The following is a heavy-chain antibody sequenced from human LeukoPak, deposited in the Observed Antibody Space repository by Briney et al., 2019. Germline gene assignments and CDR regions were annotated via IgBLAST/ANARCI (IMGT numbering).Heavy chain of an antibody. D-gene: IGHD3-22*01. V-gene: IGHV5-51*01. CDR3: ARYYYDSSGYPGFDY. Sequence: TRGESLKISCKGSGYSFTSYRIGWVRQMPGKGLEWIGIIYPGDSDTRYSPSFQGQVTISADKSISTAYLQWSSLKASDTAMYYCARYYYDSSGYPGFDYWGQGTLVTVSS. CDR1: GYSFTSYR. J-gene: IGHJ4*02. CDR2: IYPGDSDT.